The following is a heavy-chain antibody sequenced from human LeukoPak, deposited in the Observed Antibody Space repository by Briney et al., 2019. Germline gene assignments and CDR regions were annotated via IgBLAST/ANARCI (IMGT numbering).Heavy chain of an antibody. CDR2: IYYSGST. Sequence: SETLSLTCTVSGGSLSSSSYYCSWLRQPPGRGLEWIGHIYYSGSTNYQPFLKSRVTISVNTSKNQYSLTLRSVTAGVTAVCYCATESQYCSGGSCLIYDCGQGTLVTVSS. D-gene: IGHD2-15*01. J-gene: IGHJ4*02. CDR1: GGSLSSSSYY. CDR3: ATESQYCSGGSCLIYD. V-gene: IGHV4-61*01.